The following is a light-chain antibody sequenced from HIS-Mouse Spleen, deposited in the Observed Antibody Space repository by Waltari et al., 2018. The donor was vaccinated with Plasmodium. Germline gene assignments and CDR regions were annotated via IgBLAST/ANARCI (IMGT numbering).Light chain of an antibody. CDR3: CSYAGSSTFV. Sequence: QSAPTQPASVSGSPGQSITFAGAATSSDVGRYNLVSWYHQHPGKAPKLMIYEGSRRPSGVSNRFSGSKSGNTASLTISGLQAEDEADYYCCSYAGSSTFVFGGGTKLTVL. V-gene: IGLV2-23*03. CDR1: SSDVGRYNL. J-gene: IGLJ3*02. CDR2: EGS.